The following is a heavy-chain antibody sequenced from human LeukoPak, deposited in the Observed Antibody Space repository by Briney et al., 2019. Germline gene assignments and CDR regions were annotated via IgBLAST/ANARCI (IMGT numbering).Heavy chain of an antibody. D-gene: IGHD2-15*01. Sequence: GASVKVSCKASGYTFTSYGISWVRQAPGQGLEWMGWISGYNGNTNYAQKLQGRVTMTTYTSTSTAYMELRSLRSDDTAVYYCARDSSGGYSGCDSVRVRDIVVVVAATPFDYWGQGTLVTVSS. CDR3: ARDSSGGYSGCDSVRVRDIVVVVAATPFDY. J-gene: IGHJ4*02. CDR2: ISGYNGNT. CDR1: GYTFTSYG. V-gene: IGHV1-18*01.